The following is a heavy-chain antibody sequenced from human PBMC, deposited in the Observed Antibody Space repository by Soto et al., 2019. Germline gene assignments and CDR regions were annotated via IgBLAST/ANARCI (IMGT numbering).Heavy chain of an antibody. CDR2: IRSKAYGGTT. J-gene: IGHJ4*02. CDR3: TRLGLSYYSSGWYGFLDY. D-gene: IGHD6-19*01. Sequence: GSLRVSCIPCPFTLGDYAMSSLRQAPGKPMDLVGFIRSKAYGGTTEYAASVKGRFTISRDDSKSIAYLQMNRLKTEDTAVYYCTRLGLSYYSSGWYGFLDYWGQGTLVTGSS. CDR1: PFTLGDYA. V-gene: IGHV3-49*03.